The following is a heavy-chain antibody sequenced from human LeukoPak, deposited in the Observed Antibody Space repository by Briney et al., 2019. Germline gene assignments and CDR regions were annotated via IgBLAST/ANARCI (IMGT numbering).Heavy chain of an antibody. D-gene: IGHD3-16*01. CDR3: AREINNYYYYYMDV. CDR1: GGTFSSYA. V-gene: IGHV1-69*05. J-gene: IGHJ6*03. Sequence: SVTVSCKASGGTFSSYAISWVRQAPGQGLEWMGGIIPIFGTANYAQKFQGRVTITTDESTSTAYMELSSLRSEDTAVYYCAREINNYYYYYMDVWGKGTTVTVSS. CDR2: IIPIFGTA.